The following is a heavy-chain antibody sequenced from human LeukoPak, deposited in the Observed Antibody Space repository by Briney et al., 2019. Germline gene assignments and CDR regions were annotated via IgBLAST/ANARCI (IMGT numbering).Heavy chain of an antibody. CDR1: GGSISSYY. D-gene: IGHD1-14*01. CDR2: IYYSGST. V-gene: IGHV4-59*08. J-gene: IGHJ4*02. CDR3: AGPFTTKFDY. Sequence: SEALSLTCTVSGGSISSYYWSWIRQPPGKGLEWIGYIYYSGSTNYNPSLKSRVTISVDTSKNQFSLKLSSVTAADTAVYYCAGPFTTKFDYWGQGTLVTVSS.